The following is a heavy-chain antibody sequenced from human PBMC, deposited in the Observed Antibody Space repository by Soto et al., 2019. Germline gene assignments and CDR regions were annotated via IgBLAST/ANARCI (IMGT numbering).Heavy chain of an antibody. D-gene: IGHD5-18*01. CDR3: AKGDTAMVYYSGMDV. CDR1: GFTFSSYA. CDR2: ISGSGGST. J-gene: IGHJ6*02. Sequence: GGSLRLSCAASGFTFSSYAMSWVRPAPGKGLEWVSAISGSGGSTYYADSVKGRFTISRDNSKNTLYLQMNSLRAEDTDVYDCAKGDTAMVYYSGMDVWGQGTTVTVSS. V-gene: IGHV3-23*01.